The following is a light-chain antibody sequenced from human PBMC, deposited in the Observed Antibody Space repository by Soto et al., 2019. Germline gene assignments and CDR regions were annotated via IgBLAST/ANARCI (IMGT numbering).Light chain of an antibody. CDR2: WAF. J-gene: IGKJ3*01. Sequence: DIVMTQSPDSLAVSLGERATINCKSSQTVLYSSNNKNYLAWYQQKPGQPPKLLLYWAFTRESGVPDRFSGSGSGTDFTLTISSLQAEDVAVYYCQQYYSRPLTFGPGTKVDIK. CDR1: QTVLYSSNNKNY. CDR3: QQYYSRPLT. V-gene: IGKV4-1*01.